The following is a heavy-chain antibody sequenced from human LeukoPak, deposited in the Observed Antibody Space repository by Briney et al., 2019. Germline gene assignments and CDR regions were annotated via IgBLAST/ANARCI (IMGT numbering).Heavy chain of an antibody. J-gene: IGHJ4*02. CDR1: GGSISSGSYY. Sequence: SQTLSLTCTVSGGSISSGSYYWSWIRQPAGKGLEWIGRIYTSGSTNYNPSLKSRVTISVDTSKNQFSLKLSSVTAADTAVYYWARDKSSGWYGEGFDYWGQGTLVTVSS. V-gene: IGHV4-61*02. D-gene: IGHD6-19*01. CDR3: ARDKSSGWYGEGFDY. CDR2: IYTSGST.